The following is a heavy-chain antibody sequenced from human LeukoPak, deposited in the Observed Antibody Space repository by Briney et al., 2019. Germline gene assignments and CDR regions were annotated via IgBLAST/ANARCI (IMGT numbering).Heavy chain of an antibody. D-gene: IGHD6-19*01. V-gene: IGHV1-2*02. CDR3: ARVVAVAGTRPNYYYYYGMDV. J-gene: IGHJ6*02. Sequence: GASVKVSCKASGYTFTGYYMHWVRQAPGQGLEWMGWINPNSGGTNYAQKFQGRVTMTRDTSISTAYMELSRLRSDDTAVYYCARVVAVAGTRPNYYYYYGMDVWGQGTTVTVSS. CDR2: INPNSGGT. CDR1: GYTFTGYY.